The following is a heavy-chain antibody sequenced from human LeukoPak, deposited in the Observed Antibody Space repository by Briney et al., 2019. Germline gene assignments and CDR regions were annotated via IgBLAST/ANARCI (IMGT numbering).Heavy chain of an antibody. CDR1: VGTFANYA. Sequence: SVKVSCKASVGTFANYAISWVRKAPGQGLEWMGGIIPIFGTGHSAQKFQGRLTITADESTRTTYMELSSLRSDDTAVYYCAKGHDDFRQFDFWGQGTLVIVSS. V-gene: IGHV1-69*13. D-gene: IGHD3-3*01. J-gene: IGHJ4*02. CDR3: AKGHDDFRQFDF. CDR2: IIPIFGTG.